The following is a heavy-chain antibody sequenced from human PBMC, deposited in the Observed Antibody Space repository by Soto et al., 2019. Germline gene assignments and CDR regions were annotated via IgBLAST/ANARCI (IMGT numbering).Heavy chain of an antibody. D-gene: IGHD6-13*01. V-gene: IGHV1-69*01. CDR3: AKWGVQQLLTDSYYGMDV. Sequence: QVQLVQSGAEVKKPGSSVKVSCKASGGTFNNYAISWVRQAPGQGLEWMGGIVPILYATHYARKLQGRVTITADESTNTAYMELSSLRSEDSAVYYCAKWGVQQLLTDSYYGMDVWGQGTTVTVSS. CDR1: GGTFNNYA. J-gene: IGHJ6*02. CDR2: IVPILYAT.